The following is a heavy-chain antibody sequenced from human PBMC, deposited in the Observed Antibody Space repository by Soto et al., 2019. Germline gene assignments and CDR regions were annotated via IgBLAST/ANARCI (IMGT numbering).Heavy chain of an antibody. CDR2: LNIAGTI. Sequence: QLQESGPGLVKPSETLSLTCSVSGASISSFNWNWVRQPAGKGPEWVGRLNIAGTINYNPSLKSRITMSMDTSKNQISLHLRSVTAADTAIYYCARDRVEYTSSWFWYFSHWGHGTLVTVSS. D-gene: IGHD6-13*01. J-gene: IGHJ2*01. V-gene: IGHV4-4*07. CDR1: GASISSFN. CDR3: ARDRVEYTSSWFWYFSH.